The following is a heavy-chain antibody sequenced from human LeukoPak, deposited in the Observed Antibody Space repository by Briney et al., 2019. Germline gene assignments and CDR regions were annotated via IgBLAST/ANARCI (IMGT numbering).Heavy chain of an antibody. CDR1: GFTFSSYS. V-gene: IGHV3-21*01. D-gene: IGHD3-22*01. CDR2: ISSSSSYI. J-gene: IGHJ4*02. CDR3: ARDGHYYDSSGYYNY. Sequence: GGSLRLSCAASGFTFSSYSMNWVRQAPGKGLEWVSSISSSSSYIYYPDSVKGRFTISRDNAKNSLYLQMNSLRAEDTAVYYCARDGHYYDSSGYYNYWGQGTLVTVSS.